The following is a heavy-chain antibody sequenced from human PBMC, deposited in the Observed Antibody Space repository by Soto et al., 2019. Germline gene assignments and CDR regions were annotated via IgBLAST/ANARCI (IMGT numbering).Heavy chain of an antibody. Sequence: PGGSLRLSCAASGFTFSSYTMNWVRQAPGRGLEWVSYISSTSSNIYYADSVKGRFTISRDSAKNSLYLQMNSLRDEDTAVYYCARDPTVVGGYGGDYYYYYGMDVWGQGTTVTVSS. CDR2: ISSTSSNI. D-gene: IGHD2-15*01. J-gene: IGHJ6*02. CDR1: GFTFSSYT. CDR3: ARDPTVVGGYGGDYYYYYGMDV. V-gene: IGHV3-48*02.